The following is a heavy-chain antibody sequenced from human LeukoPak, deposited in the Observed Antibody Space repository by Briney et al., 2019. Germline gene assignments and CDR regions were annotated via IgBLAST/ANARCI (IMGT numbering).Heavy chain of an antibody. D-gene: IGHD2-2*01. V-gene: IGHV3-20*04. J-gene: IGHJ6*03. CDR3: AKSLSSCSRASCPSPYYYYYMDV. Sequence: GGSLRLSCAASGFTFDDYGMSWVRQAPGKGLEWVSGINWNGGSTGYADSVKGRFTISRDNAKNSLFLEMNSLTAEDTAVYYCAKSLSSCSRASCPSPYYYYYMDVWGKGTTVTVSS. CDR2: INWNGGST. CDR1: GFTFDDYG.